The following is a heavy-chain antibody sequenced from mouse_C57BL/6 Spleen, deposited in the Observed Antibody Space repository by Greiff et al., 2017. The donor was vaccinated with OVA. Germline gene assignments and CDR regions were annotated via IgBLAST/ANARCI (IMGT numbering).Heavy chain of an antibody. Sequence: VQLQQSGPELVKPGASVKISCKASGYSFTGYYVNWVKQSPEKSLEWIGEINPSTGGTTYNQKFKAKATLTVDKSSSTAYMQLKSLTSEDSAVYYCARGQLRLDAMDYWGQGTSVTVSS. J-gene: IGHJ4*01. CDR1: GYSFTGYY. D-gene: IGHD3-2*02. CDR2: INPSTGGT. V-gene: IGHV1-42*01. CDR3: ARGQLRLDAMDY.